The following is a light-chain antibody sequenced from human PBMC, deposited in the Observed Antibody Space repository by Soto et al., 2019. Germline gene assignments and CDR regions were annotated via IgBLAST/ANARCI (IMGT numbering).Light chain of an antibody. CDR2: DAS. CDR3: QQRSNWPALT. Sequence: EIVLTQSPGTLSLSPGERATLSCRTSQSVSRNLAWYQQKPGQAPRLLIYDASQRATGIAARFSGSGSGTDFTLTISSLEPEDFALYYCQQRSNWPALTFGGGTKVDIK. CDR1: QSVSRN. V-gene: IGKV3-11*01. J-gene: IGKJ4*01.